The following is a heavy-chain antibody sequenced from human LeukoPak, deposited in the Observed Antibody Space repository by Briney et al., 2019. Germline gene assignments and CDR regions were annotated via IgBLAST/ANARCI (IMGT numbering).Heavy chain of an antibody. CDR2: IIPIFGTA. D-gene: IGHD3-16*02. J-gene: IGHJ6*02. V-gene: IGHV1-69*05. CDR3: ARDTLMITFGGVIVNYYYYGMDV. CDR1: GGTFSSYA. Sequence: GSSVKVSCKASGGTFSSYAISWVRQAPGQGLEWMGGIIPIFGTANYAQKFQGRVTITTDESTSTAYMELRSLRSDDTAVYYCARDTLMITFGGVIVNYYYYGMDVWGQGTTVTVSS.